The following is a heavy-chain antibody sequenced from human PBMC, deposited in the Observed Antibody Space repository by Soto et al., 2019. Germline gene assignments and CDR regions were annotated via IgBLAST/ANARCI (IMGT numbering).Heavy chain of an antibody. D-gene: IGHD3-9*01. CDR3: ATYFDWLSPQPQYFQH. CDR1: GDSIRNLY. J-gene: IGHJ1*01. CDR2: IYSSGST. Sequence: SETLSLTCSVSGDSIRNLYWSWIRQPLGKGLEWIGYIYSSGSTNYNPSLKSRLTISADTSKNQFSLKLSSVTAADTAVYYCATYFDWLSPQPQYFQHWGQGTLVTVSS. V-gene: IGHV4-59*11.